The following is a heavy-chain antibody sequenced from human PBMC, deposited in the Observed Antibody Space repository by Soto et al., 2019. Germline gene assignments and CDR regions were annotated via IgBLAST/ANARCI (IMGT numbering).Heavy chain of an antibody. CDR2: FHHCEST. D-gene: IGHD3-22*01. CDR3: GCRVADISYDYYGMDV. Sequence: PSETLSLTCAVSGGSVRSDNWWCWVRQPPAKGLQWIGEFHHCESTNLHPSPQSRVTISVDRSKNEFSLQVKSVTAADTAVYYCGCRVADISYDYYGMDVWGQGTTVTVSS. J-gene: IGHJ6*02. CDR1: GGSVRSDNW. V-gene: IGHV4-4*02.